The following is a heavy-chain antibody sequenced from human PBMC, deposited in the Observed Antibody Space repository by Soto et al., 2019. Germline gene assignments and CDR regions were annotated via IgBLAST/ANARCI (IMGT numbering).Heavy chain of an antibody. J-gene: IGHJ4*02. CDR1: GFTFSNAG. CDR3: TTDDPINRY. V-gene: IGHV3-15*01. Sequence: EVQLLESGGGLVKPGGSLRLLWAASGFTFSNAGMSWVRQAPGKGLVWVGRIKSKPDGGTRDYAAPVKGRFIISRDDSKNTLYLQMDSLKTEDTAVYYCTTDDPINRYWGQGTLVTVSS. CDR2: IKSKPDGGTR.